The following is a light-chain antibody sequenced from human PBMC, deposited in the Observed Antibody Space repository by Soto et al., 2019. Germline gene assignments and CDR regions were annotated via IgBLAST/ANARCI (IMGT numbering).Light chain of an antibody. Sequence: DIQMTQSPSTLSASVGDRVTITCRASQSLNDWLAWFQQKPGKAPNLLIYKVSNLESGVPSRFSGSGSGTEFTITISSLQPADFATYYCEQYNGYSWTFGQGTKVEVK. J-gene: IGKJ1*01. CDR2: KVS. CDR1: QSLNDW. CDR3: EQYNGYSWT. V-gene: IGKV1-5*03.